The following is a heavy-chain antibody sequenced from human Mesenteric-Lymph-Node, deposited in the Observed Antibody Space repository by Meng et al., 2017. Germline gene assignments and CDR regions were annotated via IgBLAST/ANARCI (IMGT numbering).Heavy chain of an antibody. D-gene: IGHD3-3*01. CDR3: ARDLVRIPNYDFWSGYYTADAFDI. V-gene: IGHV4-38-2*02. Sequence: SETLSLTCTVSGYSISSGYYWGWIRQPPGKGLEWIGSIYHSGSTYYNPSLKSRVTISVDTSKNQFSLKLSSVTAADTAVYYCARDLVRIPNYDFWSGYYTADAFDIWGQGTMVTVSS. J-gene: IGHJ3*02. CDR1: GYSISSGYY. CDR2: IYHSGST.